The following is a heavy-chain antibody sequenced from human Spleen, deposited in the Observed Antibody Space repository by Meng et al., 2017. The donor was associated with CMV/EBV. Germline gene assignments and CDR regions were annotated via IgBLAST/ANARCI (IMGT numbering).Heavy chain of an antibody. D-gene: IGHD3-3*01. Sequence: SISSSSYCWGWIRQPPGKGLEWIGSIYSSGSTYYTPSLKSRVTISVDTSKNQFSLKLSSVTAADTAVYYCARVWLRFLEWPENWFDPWGQGTLVTVSS. CDR2: IYSSGST. CDR1: SISSSSYC. CDR3: ARVWLRFLEWPENWFDP. J-gene: IGHJ5*02. V-gene: IGHV4-39*07.